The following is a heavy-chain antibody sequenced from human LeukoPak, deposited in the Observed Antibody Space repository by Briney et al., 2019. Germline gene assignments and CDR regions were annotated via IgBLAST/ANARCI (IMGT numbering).Heavy chain of an antibody. Sequence: PGGSLRLSCVVSGFTFSVYGMHWVRQAPGKGLEWVAVISYDGSNEYYGDSVKGRFTISRDNSKNTVYLQMNSLRAEDTAVYYCAKGVEQWLPYFDYWGQGTQVTVSS. CDR1: GFTFSVYG. CDR2: ISYDGSNE. J-gene: IGHJ4*02. D-gene: IGHD6-19*01. V-gene: IGHV3-30*18. CDR3: AKGVEQWLPYFDY.